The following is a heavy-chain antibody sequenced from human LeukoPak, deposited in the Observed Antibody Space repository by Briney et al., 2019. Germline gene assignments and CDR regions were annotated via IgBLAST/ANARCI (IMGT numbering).Heavy chain of an antibody. Sequence: SVKVSCKASGGTFISYAISWVRQAPGQGLEWMGGIIPIFGTANYAQKFQGRVTITADESTSTAYMELSSLRSEDTAVYYCARDPGDIAPNWFDPWGQGTLVTVSS. CDR1: GGTFISYA. CDR2: IIPIFGTA. CDR3: ARDPGDIAPNWFDP. J-gene: IGHJ5*02. V-gene: IGHV1-69*13. D-gene: IGHD5-12*01.